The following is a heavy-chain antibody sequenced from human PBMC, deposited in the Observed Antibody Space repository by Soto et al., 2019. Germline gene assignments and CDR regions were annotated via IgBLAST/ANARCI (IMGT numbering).Heavy chain of an antibody. J-gene: IGHJ6*02. D-gene: IGHD1-1*01. CDR2: ISTRSTYT. V-gene: IGHV3-11*06. CDR3: ARDLAWKRGKVGRYYYGMDV. CDR1: GFIFSDYY. Sequence: SLRLSCAASGFIFSDYYMSWVRQTPRKGLEWISYISTRSTYTNYADSVKGRFTISRDNTKNSLYLQMDSLRVEDTAVYYCARDLAWKRGKVGRYYYGMDVWGQGTTVTVSS.